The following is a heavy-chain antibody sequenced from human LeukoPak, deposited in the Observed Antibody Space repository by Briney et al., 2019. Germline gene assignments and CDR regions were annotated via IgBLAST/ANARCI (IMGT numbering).Heavy chain of an antibody. V-gene: IGHV1-3*01. CDR2: INAGNGNT. Sequence: ASVKVSCKASGYTFTGYYMHWVRQAPGQGLEWMGWINAGNGNTKYSQKFQGRVTITRDTSASTAYMELSSLRSEDTAVYYCARGGKQWLRKREFDYWGQGTLVTVSS. CDR3: ARGGKQWLRKREFDY. CDR1: GYTFTGYY. D-gene: IGHD5-12*01. J-gene: IGHJ4*02.